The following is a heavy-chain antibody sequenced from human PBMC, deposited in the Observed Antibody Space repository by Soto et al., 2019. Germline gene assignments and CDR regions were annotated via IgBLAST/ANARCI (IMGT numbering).Heavy chain of an antibody. V-gene: IGHV4-34*01. Sequence: QVQLQQWGAGLLKPSETLSLTCAVFGGSFSGYYWNWIRQPPGKGLEWIGEINHSGSTNYNPSLKRRLTLSVDTSKNQFSLKLSSVTAADTAVYYCVRGYGRNFDYWGQGTLVTVSS. D-gene: IGHD3-10*01. CDR3: VRGYGRNFDY. J-gene: IGHJ4*02. CDR2: INHSGST. CDR1: GGSFSGYY.